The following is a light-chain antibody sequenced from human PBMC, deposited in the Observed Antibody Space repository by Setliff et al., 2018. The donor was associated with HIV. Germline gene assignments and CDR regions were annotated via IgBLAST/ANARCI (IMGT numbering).Light chain of an antibody. V-gene: IGLV2-14*01. CDR1: SSDVGGYSY. J-gene: IGLJ1*01. CDR2: EVS. Sequence: QSVLAQPASVSGSPGQSITISCTGTSSDVGGYSYVSWYQHHPGKAPKLMIYEVSNRPSGVSNRFSGSKSGNTASLTISGLQAEDEADYYCSSYAITNTLPFGTGTKVTV. CDR3: SSYAITNTLP.